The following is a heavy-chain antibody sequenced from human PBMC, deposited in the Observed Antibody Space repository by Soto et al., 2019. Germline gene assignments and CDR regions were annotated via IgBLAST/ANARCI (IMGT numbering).Heavy chain of an antibody. J-gene: IGHJ5*02. CDR3: ARVRRYCSSTSCRMGWFDP. Sequence: QVQLQQWGAGLLKPSETLSLTCAVYGGSFSGYYWSWIRQPPGKGLEWIGEINHSGSTNYNPSLKSRVTISVDTSKNQFSLKLSSVTAADTAVYYCARVRRYCSSTSCRMGWFDPWGQGTLVTVSS. CDR1: GGSFSGYY. V-gene: IGHV4-34*01. CDR2: INHSGST. D-gene: IGHD2-2*01.